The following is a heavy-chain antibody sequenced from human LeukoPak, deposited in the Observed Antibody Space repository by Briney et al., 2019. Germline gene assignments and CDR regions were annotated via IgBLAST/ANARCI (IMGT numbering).Heavy chain of an antibody. CDR3: AKQLGYCSDGSCYFPY. D-gene: IGHD2-15*01. CDR1: GFIFSNSG. Sequence: GGSLRLSCTVSGFIFSNSGMHWVRRAPGKGLEWVAVVWFDGSKTYYADSVQGRFTISRDNSKSTLCLQMNSLRAEDTAVYYCAKQLGYCSDGSCYFPYWGQGTLVTVSS. CDR2: VWFDGSKT. V-gene: IGHV3-33*06. J-gene: IGHJ4*02.